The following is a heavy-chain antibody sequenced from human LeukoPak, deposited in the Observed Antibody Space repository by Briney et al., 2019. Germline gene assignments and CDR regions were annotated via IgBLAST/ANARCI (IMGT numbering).Heavy chain of an antibody. CDR2: INHSGST. CDR1: GGSFSGYY. V-gene: IGHV4-34*01. D-gene: IGHD2-21*02. Sequence: SETLSLTCAVYGGSFSGYYWSWIRQPPGKGLEWIGEINHSGSTNYNPSLKSRVTISVDTSKNQFSLKLSSVTAADTAVYYCARHFGVYVVVVTAPNWFDPWGQGTLVTVSS. J-gene: IGHJ5*02. CDR3: ARHFGVYVVVVTAPNWFDP.